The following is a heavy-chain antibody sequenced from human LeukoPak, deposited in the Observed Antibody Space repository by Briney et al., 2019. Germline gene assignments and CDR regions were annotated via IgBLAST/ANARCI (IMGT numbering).Heavy chain of an antibody. V-gene: IGHV4-59*01. D-gene: IGHD2-2*01. Sequence: SETLSLTCTVSGGSISSYYWSWIRQPPGKGLEWIGYIYYSGSTNYNPSLKSRVTISVDTSKNQFSLKLSSVTAADTAVYYCARVGNIVVGVYYYMDVWGKGTTVTVSS. J-gene: IGHJ6*03. CDR1: GGSISSYY. CDR3: ARVGNIVVGVYYYMDV. CDR2: IYYSGST.